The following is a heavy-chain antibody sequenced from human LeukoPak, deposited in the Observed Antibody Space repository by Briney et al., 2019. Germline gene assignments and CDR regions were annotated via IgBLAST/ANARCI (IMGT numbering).Heavy chain of an antibody. J-gene: IGHJ6*03. D-gene: IGHD3-9*01. CDR3: ARGRYTYYYYYYMDV. V-gene: IGHV4-34*01. CDR1: GGSFSGYY. Sequence: PSETLSLTCAVYGGSFSGYYWSWIRQPPGKGLEWIGEINHSGSTNYNPSLKSRVTISVDTSKNQFSLKLSSVTAADTAVYYCARGRYTYYYYYYMDVWGKGTTVTVSS. CDR2: INHSGST.